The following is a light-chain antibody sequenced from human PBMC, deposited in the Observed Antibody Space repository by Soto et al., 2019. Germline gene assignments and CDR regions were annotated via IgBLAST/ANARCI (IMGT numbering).Light chain of an antibody. CDR2: GNI. V-gene: IGLV1-40*01. CDR3: QSYDSTLSARYV. CDR1: SSNIGAGYD. J-gene: IGLJ1*01. Sequence: QSVLRQTPSVSGAPGQRVTISCTGSSSNIGAGYDVHWYQQRPGTAPKLLSFGNINRPSGVPDRFSGSKSGTSASLAITGLQAEDEGDYYCQSYDSTLSARYVFGTGTKVTVL.